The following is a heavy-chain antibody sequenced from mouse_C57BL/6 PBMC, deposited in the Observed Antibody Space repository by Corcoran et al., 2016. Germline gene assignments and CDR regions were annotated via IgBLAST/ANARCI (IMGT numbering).Heavy chain of an antibody. CDR1: GYTFTDYY. D-gene: IGHD3-2*02. V-gene: IGHV1-26*01. CDR3: ARHTDSSALYYFDY. CDR2: INPNNGGT. J-gene: IGHJ2*01. Sequence: EVQLQQSGPELVKPGASVKISCKASGYTFTDYYMNWVKQSHGKSLEWIGDINPNNGGTSYNQKFKGKATLTVDKSSSTAYMELRSLTSEDSAVYYCARHTDSSALYYFDYWGQGTTLTVSS.